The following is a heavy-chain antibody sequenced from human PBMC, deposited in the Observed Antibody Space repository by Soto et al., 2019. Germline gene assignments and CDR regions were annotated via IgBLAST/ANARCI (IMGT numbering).Heavy chain of an antibody. CDR3: AKAHHLGSYFDY. Sequence: EVQLLESGGGLVQPGGSLRLSCAASGFTFSSYAMSWVRQAPGKGLEWVSAISGSGGSTYYADSVKGRFTISRDNSKNPLYLQMNSLRAEDTAVYYCAKAHHLGSYFDYWGQGTLVTVSS. CDR1: GFTFSSYA. CDR2: ISGSGGST. J-gene: IGHJ4*02. D-gene: IGHD1-26*01. V-gene: IGHV3-23*01.